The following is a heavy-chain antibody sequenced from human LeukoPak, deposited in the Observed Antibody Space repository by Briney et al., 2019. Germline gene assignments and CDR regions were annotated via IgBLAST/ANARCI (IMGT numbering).Heavy chain of an antibody. D-gene: IGHD3-10*01. V-gene: IGHV2-5*02. CDR3: AHTRYYYGSGIDY. CDR1: GFSVTTKGAG. J-gene: IGHJ4*02. Sequence: SGRTLVNPRQTPGLTFTLSGFSVTTKGAGVGWIRQAPIMALVWLALIFCDDGKRYNQSLKSKLTITKDTSNNQVVLRMTNMDPVDTATYYCAHTRYYYGSGIDYWGQGTLVTVSS. CDR2: IFCDDGK.